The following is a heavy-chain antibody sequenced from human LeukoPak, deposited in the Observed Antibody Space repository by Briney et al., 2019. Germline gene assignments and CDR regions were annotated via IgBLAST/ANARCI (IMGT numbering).Heavy chain of an antibody. Sequence: SETLSLTYTVSGGSVSSGSYYWSWIRQPPGKGLEWIGYIYYSGSTNYNPSLKSRVTISVDTSKNQFSLKLSSVTAADTAVYYCARGVTTVTTFFDYWGQGTLVTVSS. D-gene: IGHD4-17*01. CDR1: GGSVSSGSYY. CDR2: IYYSGST. V-gene: IGHV4-61*01. J-gene: IGHJ4*02. CDR3: ARGVTTVTTFFDY.